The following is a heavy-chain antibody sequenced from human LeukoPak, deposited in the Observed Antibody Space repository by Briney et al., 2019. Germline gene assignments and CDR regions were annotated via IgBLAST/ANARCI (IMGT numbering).Heavy chain of an antibody. D-gene: IGHD5-18*01. J-gene: IGHJ4*02. CDR1: GFTFSSYE. V-gene: IGHV3-53*01. CDR2: IYSDDTT. CDR3: ARDLSGVAGYTYGRGIDY. Sequence: GGSLRLSCAASGFTFSSYEMNWVRQAPGKGLEWVSLIYSDDTTLYADSVKGRFTISRDISKNTLYLQMSSLRAEDTAVYYCARDLSGVAGYTYGRGIDYWGQGTLVTVSS.